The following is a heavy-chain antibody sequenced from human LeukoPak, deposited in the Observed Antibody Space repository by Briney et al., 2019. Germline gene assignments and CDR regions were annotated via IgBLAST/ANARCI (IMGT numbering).Heavy chain of an antibody. J-gene: IGHJ4*02. CDR3: ARDWFHAIDY. V-gene: IGHV3-21*01. CDR1: GFTFSNYN. CDR2: ITSSSSYK. Sequence: GGSLRLSCAAPGFTFSNYNMNWVRPAPGNGLEWISSITSSSSYKFYADSVKGRFTISRDNAKNSLYLQMNSLRAEDTAVYYCARDWFHAIDYWGQGTLVTVSS. D-gene: IGHD2/OR15-2a*01.